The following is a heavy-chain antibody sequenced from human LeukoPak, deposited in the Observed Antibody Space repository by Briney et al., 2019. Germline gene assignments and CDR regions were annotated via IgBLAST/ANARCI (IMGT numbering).Heavy chain of an antibody. V-gene: IGHV3-33*06. D-gene: IGHD2-15*01. J-gene: IGHJ3*02. Sequence: GGSLRLSCAASGFTFSSYGMHWVRQAPGRGLEWVAVIWYDGSNKYYADSVKGRFTISRDNSKNTLYLQMNSLRAEDTAVYYCAKVGVGYCSGGSCYSADAFDIWGQGTMVTVSS. CDR1: GFTFSSYG. CDR3: AKVGVGYCSGGSCYSADAFDI. CDR2: IWYDGSNK.